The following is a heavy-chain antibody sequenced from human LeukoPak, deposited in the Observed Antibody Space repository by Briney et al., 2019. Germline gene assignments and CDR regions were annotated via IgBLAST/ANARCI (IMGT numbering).Heavy chain of an antibody. CDR2: INPGGDNT. V-gene: IGHV1-46*01. CDR3: ARGRYQLPPIYYYYYYMDV. Sequence: VASVKVSCKASGYTFTNYYIHWVRQAPGQGLEWMGLINPGGDNTDYAQNFQGRVTITRNTSISTAYMELSSLRSEDTAVYYCARGRYQLPPIYYYYYYMDVWGKGTTVTVSS. CDR1: GYTFTNYY. J-gene: IGHJ6*03. D-gene: IGHD2-2*01.